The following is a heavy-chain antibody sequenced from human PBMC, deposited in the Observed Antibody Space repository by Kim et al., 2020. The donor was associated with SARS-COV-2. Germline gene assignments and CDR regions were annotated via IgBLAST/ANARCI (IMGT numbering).Heavy chain of an antibody. J-gene: IGHJ4*02. D-gene: IGHD6-13*01. V-gene: IGHV1-2*02. CDR3: ARPRAAAGTGYFDY. CDR1: GYTFTGYY. Sequence: ASVKVSCKASGYTFTGYYIHWVRQAPGQGLEWMGWVNPNTGDTNYAQKFQGRVTMTRDTSISTAYMELSRLTSDDTVVYYCARPRAAAGTGYFDYWGQGTLVTVSS. CDR2: VNPNTGDT.